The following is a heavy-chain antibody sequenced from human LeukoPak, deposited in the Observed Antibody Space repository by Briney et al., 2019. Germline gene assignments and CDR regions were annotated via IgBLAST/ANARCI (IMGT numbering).Heavy chain of an antibody. CDR1: GYTFTSHY. CDR3: ARALLTVTTEYGMDV. Sequence: ASVKVSCKASGYTFTSHYMHWVRQAPGQGLEWMGIINPSGGSTSYAQKFQGRVTMTRDTSTSTVYMEPSSLRSEDTAVYYCARALLTVTTEYGMDVWGQGTTVTVSS. CDR2: INPSGGST. J-gene: IGHJ6*02. V-gene: IGHV1-46*01. D-gene: IGHD4-17*01.